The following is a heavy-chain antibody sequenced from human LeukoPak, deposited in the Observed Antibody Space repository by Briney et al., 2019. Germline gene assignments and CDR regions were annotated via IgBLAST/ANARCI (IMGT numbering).Heavy chain of an antibody. D-gene: IGHD2-2*01. Sequence: ASVRVSCTASGYTFTGYYMHWVRQAPGQGLEWMGWINPKSGGTNYAQKFQGRVTMTRDTSISTAYMELSSLRSDDTAVYYCARDPVVPASNWFDPWGQGTLVTVSS. CDR2: INPKSGGT. V-gene: IGHV1-2*02. CDR3: ARDPVVPASNWFDP. CDR1: GYTFTGYY. J-gene: IGHJ5*02.